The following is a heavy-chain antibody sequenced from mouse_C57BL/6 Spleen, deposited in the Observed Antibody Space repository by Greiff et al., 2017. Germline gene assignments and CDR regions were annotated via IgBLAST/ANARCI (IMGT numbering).Heavy chain of an antibody. Sequence: EVKLVESGGGLVKPGGSLKLSCAASGFTFSDYGMHWVRQAPEKGLEWVAYISSGSSTIYYADTVKGRFTISRANAKNTLFLQMTSLRSEDTAMYYCARNYYGSSYYNWYFDVWGTGTTVTVSS. V-gene: IGHV5-17*01. J-gene: IGHJ1*03. CDR2: ISSGSSTI. CDR1: GFTFSDYG. CDR3: ARNYYGSSYYNWYFDV. D-gene: IGHD1-1*01.